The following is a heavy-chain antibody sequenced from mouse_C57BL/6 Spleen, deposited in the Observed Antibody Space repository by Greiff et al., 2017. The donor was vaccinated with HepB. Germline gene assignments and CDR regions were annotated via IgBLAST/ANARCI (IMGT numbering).Heavy chain of an antibody. CDR1: GYTFTSYW. J-gene: IGHJ2*01. CDR2: IHPNSGST. Sequence: QVQLQQPGAELVKPGASVKLSCKASGYTFTSYWMHWVKQRPGQGLEWIGMIHPNSGSTNYNEKFKSKATLTVDKSSSTAYMQLSSLTSEDSAVYYCEREVLRLYYFDYWGQGTTLTVSS. CDR3: EREVLRLYYFDY. V-gene: IGHV1-64*01. D-gene: IGHD1-1*01.